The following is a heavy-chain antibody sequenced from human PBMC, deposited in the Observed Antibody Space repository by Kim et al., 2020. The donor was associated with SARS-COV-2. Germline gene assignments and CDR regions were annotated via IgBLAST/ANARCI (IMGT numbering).Heavy chain of an antibody. CDR3: ARRRVWSGYGGGYYYYGMDV. Sequence: ASVKVSCKASGYTFTSYAMNWVRQAPGQGLEWMGWINTNTGNPTYAQGFTGRFVFSLDTSVSTAYLQISSLKAEDTAVYYCARRRVWSGYGGGYYYYGMDVWGQGTTVTVSS. V-gene: IGHV7-4-1*02. CDR2: INTNTGNP. CDR1: GYTFTSYA. D-gene: IGHD3-3*01. J-gene: IGHJ6*02.